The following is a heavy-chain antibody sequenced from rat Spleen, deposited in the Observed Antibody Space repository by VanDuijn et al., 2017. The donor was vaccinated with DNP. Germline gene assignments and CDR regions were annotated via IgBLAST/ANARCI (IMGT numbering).Heavy chain of an antibody. Sequence: EVQLVESGGGPVQPGRSLKLSCVASGFIFSNYWMTWIRQAPGKGLEWVASISNTGDHTYSSDSVKGRFSLSRDNAENTVYLQMNSLRSEDTATYYCVKDLRGGSAFDYWGQGVMVTVSS. D-gene: IGHD1-11*01. CDR1: GFIFSNYW. CDR2: ISNTGDHT. J-gene: IGHJ2*01. CDR3: VKDLRGGSAFDY. V-gene: IGHV5-31*01.